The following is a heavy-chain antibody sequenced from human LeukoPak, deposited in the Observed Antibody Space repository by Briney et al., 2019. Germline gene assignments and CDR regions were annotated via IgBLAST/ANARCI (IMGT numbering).Heavy chain of an antibody. CDR1: GFTFSDSY. CDR2: ISGSGHDI. J-gene: IGHJ4*02. CDR3: AKDLDMITFGGQFDY. Sequence: PGGSLRLSCAASGFTFSDSYMTWVRQAPGKGVEWVAYISGSGHDINYSDSVKGRFTISRDNAKNSLYLQMSSLRAEDTAVYYCAKDLDMITFGGQFDYWGQGTLVTVSS. V-gene: IGHV3-11*01. D-gene: IGHD3-16*01.